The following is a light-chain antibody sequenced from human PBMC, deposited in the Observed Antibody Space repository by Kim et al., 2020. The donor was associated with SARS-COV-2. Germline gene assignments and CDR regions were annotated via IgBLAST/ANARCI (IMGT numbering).Light chain of an antibody. Sequence: NFMLTQPHSVSESPGKTVTISCTRSSGSIASSYVQWYQQRLGSSPTTVIYEDNQRPSGVPDRFSGSIDTSSNSASLTVSGLKTEDEAYYYCQSYDTANQVFGGGTQLTVL. CDR3: QSYDTANQV. CDR2: EDN. V-gene: IGLV6-57*01. CDR1: SGSIASSY. J-gene: IGLJ2*01.